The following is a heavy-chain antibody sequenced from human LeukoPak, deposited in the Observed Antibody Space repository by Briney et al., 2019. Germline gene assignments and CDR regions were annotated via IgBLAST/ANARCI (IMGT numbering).Heavy chain of an antibody. CDR3: AKDMRAGRNYYGMDV. D-gene: IGHD6-19*01. CDR2: ISWNSGSM. Sequence: GGSLRLSCAASGFTFDDYAMHWVRQAPGKGLEWVSGISWNSGSMGYADSVKGRFTISRDNAKNSLYLQMNSLRAEDTALYYCAKDMRAGRNYYGMDVWGQGTTVTVSS. V-gene: IGHV3-9*01. J-gene: IGHJ6*02. CDR1: GFTFDDYA.